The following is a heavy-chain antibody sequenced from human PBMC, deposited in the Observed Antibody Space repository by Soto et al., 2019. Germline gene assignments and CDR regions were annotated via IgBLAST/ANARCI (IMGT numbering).Heavy chain of an antibody. V-gene: IGHV3-74*01. CDR1: GFTFSSYW. Sequence: GGSLRLSCAASGFTFSSYWMHWVGQAPGKGLVWVSRINSDGSSTSYADSVKGRFTISRDNAKNTLYLQMNSLRAEDTAVYYCARDLGCSSTSCYVPQNWFDPWGQGTLVNVSS. CDR2: INSDGSST. CDR3: ARDLGCSSTSCYVPQNWFDP. D-gene: IGHD2-2*01. J-gene: IGHJ5*02.